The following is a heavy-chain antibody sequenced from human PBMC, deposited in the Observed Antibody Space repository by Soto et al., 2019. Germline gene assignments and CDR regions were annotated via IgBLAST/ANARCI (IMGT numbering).Heavy chain of an antibody. J-gene: IGHJ6*02. CDR2: IWYDGSNK. CDR1: GFTFSSYG. CDR3: ARSGGQQLVRGYYYYGMDV. Sequence: QVQLVESGGGVVQPGRSLRLSCAASGFTFSSYGMHWVHQAPGKGLEWVAVIWYDGSNKYYADSVKGRFTISRDNSKNTLYLQMNSLRAEDTAVYYCARSGGQQLVRGYYYYGMDVWGQGTTVTVSS. D-gene: IGHD6-13*01. V-gene: IGHV3-33*01.